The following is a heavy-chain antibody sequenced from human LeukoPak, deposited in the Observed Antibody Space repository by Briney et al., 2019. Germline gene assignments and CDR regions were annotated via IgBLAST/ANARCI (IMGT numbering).Heavy chain of an antibody. CDR2: IIDTGST. CDR3: ARSSLTGGWFDP. D-gene: IGHD7-27*01. CDR1: GDSIRTYY. J-gene: IGHJ5*02. V-gene: IGHV4-59*01. Sequence: SETLSLTCIVSGDSIRTYYWSWIRQPPGKGLEWVGYIIDTGSTNYKPSLKTRLNTSVEVSKKQISLMLSSMTAADTAVYYCARSSLTGGWFDPWGQGTLVTVSS.